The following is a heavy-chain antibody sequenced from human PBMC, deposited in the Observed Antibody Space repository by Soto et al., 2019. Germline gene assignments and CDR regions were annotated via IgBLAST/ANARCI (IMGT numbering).Heavy chain of an antibody. D-gene: IGHD6-19*01. CDR3: ARVPRGWYDY. CDR2: INHSGST. CDR1: GGSFSGYY. Sequence: QVQLQQWGAGLLKPSETLSLTCAVYGGSFSGYYWSGIRQPPGKGLEWIGEINHSGSTNYNPSLKSRVTISVDTSKNQFSLKLSSVTAADTAVYYCARVPRGWYDYWGQGTLVTVSS. J-gene: IGHJ4*02. V-gene: IGHV4-34*01.